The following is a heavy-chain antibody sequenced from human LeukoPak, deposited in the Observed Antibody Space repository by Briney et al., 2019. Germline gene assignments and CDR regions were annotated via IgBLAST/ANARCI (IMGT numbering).Heavy chain of an antibody. V-gene: IGHV5-10-1*01. CDR1: GYNFSSYW. D-gene: IGHD3-10*01. Sequence: GESLKISCKGSGYNFSSYWISWVRQMPGKGLEWVGCIDPGGCYTNYSPFFQGHVTISADKSISTAYLQWSRLKASDTAMYYCARHLNRRGYFDNWGQGTLVTVSS. J-gene: IGHJ4*02. CDR3: ARHLNRRGYFDN. CDR2: IDPGGCYT.